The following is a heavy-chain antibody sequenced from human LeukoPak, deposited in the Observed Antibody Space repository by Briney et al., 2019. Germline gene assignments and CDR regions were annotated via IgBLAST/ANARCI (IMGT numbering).Heavy chain of an antibody. Sequence: SETLSLTCSVSGGAISIYYWSWIRQPPGKGLEWIGYIYNSGSTNYNPSLKSRVTISVDTSKNQFSLKLSSVTAADTAVYYYACLTTADAFDIWGQGTKVTVSS. J-gene: IGHJ3*02. CDR1: GGAISIYY. CDR3: ACLTTADAFDI. CDR2: IYNSGST. D-gene: IGHD3-22*01. V-gene: IGHV4-59*01.